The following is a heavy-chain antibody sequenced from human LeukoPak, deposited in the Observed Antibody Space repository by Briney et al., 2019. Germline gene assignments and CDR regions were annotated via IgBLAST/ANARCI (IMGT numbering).Heavy chain of an antibody. CDR2: IYSSGTT. V-gene: IGHV4-4*09. J-gene: IGHJ4*02. D-gene: IGHD1-1*01. CDR1: GGSIRSYY. CDR3: AGSVPAPKEFAY. Sequence: SETLSLTCSVSGGSIRSYYWSWIRQPPGKGLERIGYIYSSGTTKSNHSLESRVTISVDTSKNQFSLNLSSVTAADTAVYYCAGSVPAPKEFAYWGQGTLVTVSS.